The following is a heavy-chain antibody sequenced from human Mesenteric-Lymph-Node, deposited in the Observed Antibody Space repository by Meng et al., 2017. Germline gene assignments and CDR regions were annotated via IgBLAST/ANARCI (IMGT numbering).Heavy chain of an antibody. J-gene: IGHJ4*02. CDR1: GFTFSDYY. CDR3: AKDWEVRSYYFDY. D-gene: IGHD1-26*01. CDR2: ISATGGST. V-gene: IGHV3-23*01. Sequence: GESLKISCAASGFTFSDYYMSWIRQAPGKGLELVSGISATGGSTYYADSVKGRFTISRDSSKNTLFLQMNSLRADDTAIYYCAKDWEVRSYYFDYWGQGTLVTVSS.